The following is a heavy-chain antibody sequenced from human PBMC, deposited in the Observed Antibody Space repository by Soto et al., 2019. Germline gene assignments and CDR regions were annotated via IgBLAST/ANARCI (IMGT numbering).Heavy chain of an antibody. V-gene: IGHV1-18*01. CDR2: ISAYNGNT. CDR1: GYPFTSYG. D-gene: IGHD5-12*01. J-gene: IGHJ6*03. CDR3: ARDRGDYYYYYYMDV. Sequence: GAPVKVSCKASGYPFTSYGISWVRQAPGQGLEWMGWISAYNGNTNYAQKLQGRVTMTTDTSTSTAYMELRSLRSDDTAVYYCARDRGDYYYYYYMDVWGKGTTVTVSS.